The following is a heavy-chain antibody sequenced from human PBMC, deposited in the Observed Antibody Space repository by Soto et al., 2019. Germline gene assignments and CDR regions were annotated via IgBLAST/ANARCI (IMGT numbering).Heavy chain of an antibody. CDR3: ARERIVLGPHCFAY. V-gene: IGHV3-7*05. D-gene: IGHD3-22*01. CDR1: GFAFSSYW. CDR2: IKQDGSEK. Sequence: GGSLRLSCAASGFAFSSYWSSWVRQAPGKGLEWVANIKQDGSEKYYVDSVKGRFTISRDNAKNSLYLQMNSLRAEDRAMYYCARERIVLGPHCFAYWGQGTLVSVSX. J-gene: IGHJ4*02.